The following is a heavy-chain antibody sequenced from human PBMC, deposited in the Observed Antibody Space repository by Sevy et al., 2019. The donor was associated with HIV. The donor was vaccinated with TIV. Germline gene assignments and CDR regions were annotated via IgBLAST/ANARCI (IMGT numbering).Heavy chain of an antibody. CDR1: GFTFSSYS. D-gene: IGHD5-18*01. CDR2: ISYDGSNI. V-gene: IGHV3-30-3*01. Sequence: GGSLRLSCAASGFTFSSYSFHWVRQAPGKGLEWVAVISYDGSNIYYGESVRGRVTIARDNSKNSLYLQLNILRGDDTAVYYCASDPVDTPSYYYLYGMDVWGQGTTVTVSS. J-gene: IGHJ6*02. CDR3: ASDPVDTPSYYYLYGMDV.